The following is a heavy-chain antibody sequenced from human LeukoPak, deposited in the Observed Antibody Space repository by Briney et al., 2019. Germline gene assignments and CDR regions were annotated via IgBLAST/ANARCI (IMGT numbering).Heavy chain of an antibody. J-gene: IGHJ3*02. CDR3: ARVRYNWNVYAFDI. Sequence: PGGSLRLPCAASGFTFSSYWMHWVRHAPGKGLVWVSRINSDGSSTSYADSVKGRFTISRDNAKNTLYLQMNSLRAEDTAVYYCARVRYNWNVYAFDIWGQGTMVTVSS. CDR1: GFTFSSYW. D-gene: IGHD1-20*01. CDR2: INSDGSST. V-gene: IGHV3-74*01.